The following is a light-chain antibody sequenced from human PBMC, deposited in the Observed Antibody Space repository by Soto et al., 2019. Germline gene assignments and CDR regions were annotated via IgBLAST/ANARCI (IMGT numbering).Light chain of an antibody. CDR3: QQSYSSPRT. CDR2: AAS. CDR1: QNISSY. Sequence: DIQMTQSPSSLSASVGDRVTITCRASQNISSYLNWYQQKPGKAPTLLIYAASSLQSAVPSRFSGGGSGTDFTLTISSLQPEDFATYYCQQSYSSPRTFGQGTKVDIK. V-gene: IGKV1-39*01. J-gene: IGKJ1*01.